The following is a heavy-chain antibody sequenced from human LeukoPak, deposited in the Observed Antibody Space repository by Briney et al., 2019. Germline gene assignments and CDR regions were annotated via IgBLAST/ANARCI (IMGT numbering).Heavy chain of an antibody. D-gene: IGHD5-18*01. CDR2: NNPNSGGT. J-gene: IGHJ4*02. CDR1: GYTLTRYY. Sequence: ASVKVSCKSSGYTLTRYYMHGVRQARGQGREWMGWNNPNSGGTNYAQKFARRVSMTRDTSIRTDYMELSRLRSDETDVYYCASVAEGYRYGLWGQGTLVTVSS. V-gene: IGHV1-2*02. CDR3: ASVAEGYRYGL.